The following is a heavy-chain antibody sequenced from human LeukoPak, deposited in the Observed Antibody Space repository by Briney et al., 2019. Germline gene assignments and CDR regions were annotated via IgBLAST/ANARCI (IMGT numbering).Heavy chain of an antibody. V-gene: IGHV3-7*03. CDR1: AFTFSTYW. D-gene: IGHD2-21*01. CDR2: IKEDGSEI. CDR3: ARLRASYARAYNWFDP. Sequence: GGSLRLSCAASAFTFSTYWMSWVRQAPGKGLEWVANIKEDGSEINYVDSVKGRFTISRDNAKNSLYLQMNSLRVEDTAVYYCARLRASYARAYNWFDPWGQGTLVTVSS. J-gene: IGHJ5*02.